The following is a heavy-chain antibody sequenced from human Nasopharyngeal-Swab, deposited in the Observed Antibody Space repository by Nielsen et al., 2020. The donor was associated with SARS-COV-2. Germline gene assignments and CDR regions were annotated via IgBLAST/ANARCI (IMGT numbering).Heavy chain of an antibody. V-gene: IGHV4-34*01. CDR2: INHSGST. D-gene: IGHD4-17*01. CDR3: ARGSIKHGDYVGYYYYYGMDV. Sequence: SETLSLTCAVYGGSFSGYYWSWIRQPPGKGLEWIGEINHSGSTNYNPSLKSRVTISVDTSKNQFSLKLSSVTAADTAVYCCARGSIKHGDYVGYYYYYGMDVWGQGTTVTVSS. J-gene: IGHJ6*02. CDR1: GGSFSGYY.